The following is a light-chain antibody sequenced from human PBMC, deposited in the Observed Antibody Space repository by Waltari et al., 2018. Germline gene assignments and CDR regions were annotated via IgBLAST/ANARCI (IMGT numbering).Light chain of an antibody. CDR3: QQYHQRPPWT. J-gene: IGKJ1*01. CDR2: DVS. CDR1: QTVTTN. V-gene: IGKV3-15*01. Sequence: ETVLTQSPGILSVSPGESATLSCRASQTVTTNLAWYQQKPGLVPRLLIYDVSTRAAGVPARFSGSGSGTEFTLTISSLQSEDFAVYYCQQYHQRPPWTFGPGTKVEMK.